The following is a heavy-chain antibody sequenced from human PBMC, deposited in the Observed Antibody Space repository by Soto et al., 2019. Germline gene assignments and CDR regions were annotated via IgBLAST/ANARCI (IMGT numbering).Heavy chain of an antibody. CDR1: DDSISSYH. J-gene: IGHJ6*03. Sequence: SRTLALTCTVTDDSISSYHLNYIRQPPGKGLEWIGYIYYSGSTNYNPSLKSRVTISVDTSKNQFSLKLSSVTAADTAVYYCARDLSSSPPIDYYYMDVWGNGTPVPVSS. CDR3: ARDLSSSPPIDYYYMDV. V-gene: IGHV4-59*01. D-gene: IGHD6-19*01. CDR2: IYYSGST.